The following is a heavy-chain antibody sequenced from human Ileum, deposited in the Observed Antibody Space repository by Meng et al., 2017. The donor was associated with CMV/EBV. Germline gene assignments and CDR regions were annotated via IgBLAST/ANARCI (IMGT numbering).Heavy chain of an antibody. D-gene: IGHD2-2*01. J-gene: IGHJ4*02. V-gene: IGHV3-21*01. CDR1: GFTFSSYS. CDR2: ISTSNNYI. CDR3: AREETCSSTSCYSSFDY. Sequence: GGSLRLSCAASGFTFSSYSMSWVRQAPGKGLEWVSSISTSNNYIYYADSVKGRFTISRDNAKNSLYLQMNSLRAEDTAVYYCAREETCSSTSCYSSFDYWGQGTLVTVSS.